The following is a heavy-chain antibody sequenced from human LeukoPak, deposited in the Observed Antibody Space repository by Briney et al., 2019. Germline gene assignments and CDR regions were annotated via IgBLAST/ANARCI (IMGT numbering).Heavy chain of an antibody. CDR1: GGSISSGGYY. CDR2: IYYSGST. D-gene: IGHD3-10*01. J-gene: IGHJ4*02. CDR3: ARDHSNSYGSGSYFY. V-gene: IGHV4-31*03. Sequence: PSETLSLTCTVSGGSISSGGYYWSWIRQHPGKGLEWIGYIYYSGSTYYNPSLKSRVTISVDTSKNQFSLKLSSVTAADTAVYYCARDHSNSYGSGSYFYWGQGTLVTVSS.